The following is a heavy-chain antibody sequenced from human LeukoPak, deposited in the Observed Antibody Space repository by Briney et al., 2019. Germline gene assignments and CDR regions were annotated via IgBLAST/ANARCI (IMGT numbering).Heavy chain of an antibody. J-gene: IGHJ4*02. D-gene: IGHD3-10*01. V-gene: IGHV4-34*01. CDR1: GGSFSGYY. Sequence: SETLSLTCAVYGGSFSGYYWSWIRQPPGKGLEWIGEINHSGSTNYNPSLKSRVTVSIDTSKNQFSLKLSSVTAADTAVYYCARAHYSGSGTYYNRAFDYWGQGTLVTVSS. CDR3: ARAHYSGSGTYYNRAFDY. CDR2: INHSGST.